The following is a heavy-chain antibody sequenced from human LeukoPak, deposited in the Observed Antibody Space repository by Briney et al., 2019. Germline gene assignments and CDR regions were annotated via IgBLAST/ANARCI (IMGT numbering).Heavy chain of an antibody. Sequence: GGSLRLSCAASGFTFDDYGMSWVRQAPGKGLEWVSGINWNGGSTGYADSVKGRFTISRDDAKNSLYLQMNSLRAEDTALYYCAREFDRYSGSYPKDFDYWGQGTLVTVSS. CDR1: GFTFDDYG. J-gene: IGHJ4*02. CDR3: AREFDRYSGSYPKDFDY. CDR2: INWNGGST. V-gene: IGHV3-20*04. D-gene: IGHD1-26*01.